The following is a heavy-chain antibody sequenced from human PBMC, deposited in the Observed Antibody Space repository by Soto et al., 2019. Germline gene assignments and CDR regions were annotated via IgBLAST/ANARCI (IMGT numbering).Heavy chain of an antibody. CDR2: ISYDGGNK. CDR3: ARDRTAVGTFDY. V-gene: IGHV3-30-3*01. CDR1: GFTFSSYA. Sequence: PGGSLRLSCAASGFTFSSYALHWVRQAPGKGLEWVAVISYDGGNKYYADSVKGRFTISRDNSKNTLYLQMNSLRAEDTAVYYCARDRTAVGTFDYWGQGTLVTVSS. D-gene: IGHD6-19*01. J-gene: IGHJ4*02.